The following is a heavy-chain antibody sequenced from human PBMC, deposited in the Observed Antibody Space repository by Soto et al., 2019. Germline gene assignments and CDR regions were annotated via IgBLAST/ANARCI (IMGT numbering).Heavy chain of an antibody. CDR1: GYRFSSYW. CDR3: ARQGSNGAYYYYGMDV. Sequence: PGESLKISCKGSGYRFSSYWIAWVRQMPGKGLEWMGIIYPGDSDTRYSPSFQGQVTFSVDKSNSTAYLQWSSLKASDTAIYHCARQGSNGAYYYYGMDVWGQGTTVTV. V-gene: IGHV5-51*01. D-gene: IGHD2-8*01. J-gene: IGHJ6*02. CDR2: IYPGDSDT.